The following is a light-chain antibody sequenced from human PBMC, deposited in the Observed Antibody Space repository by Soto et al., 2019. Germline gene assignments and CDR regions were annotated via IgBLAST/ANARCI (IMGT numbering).Light chain of an antibody. CDR2: QDG. CDR1: KLADKY. CDR3: QAWDISTVV. J-gene: IGLJ2*01. Sequence: SYELSQAPSMSASPGQTASITCSGNKLADKYVCWYQQRPGQSPVLVIYQDGKRPSGIPARFSGSNSGNTATLTISGTQAMDEAVYFCQAWDISTVVFGGGTKVTVL. V-gene: IGLV3-1*01.